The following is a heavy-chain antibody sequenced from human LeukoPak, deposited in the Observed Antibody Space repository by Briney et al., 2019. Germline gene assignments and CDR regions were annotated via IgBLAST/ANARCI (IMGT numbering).Heavy chain of an antibody. J-gene: IGHJ6*03. Sequence: GGSLRLSCAASGFTFSSYWMSWVRQAPGKGLEWVANIKQDGSEKYYVDSVKGRFTISRDNAKNSRYLQMNSLRAEDTAVYYCARRNRAAAGTRSAYYYYYMDVWGKGTTVTVSS. CDR3: ARRNRAAAGTRSAYYYYYMDV. D-gene: IGHD6-13*01. V-gene: IGHV3-7*01. CDR2: IKQDGSEK. CDR1: GFTFSSYW.